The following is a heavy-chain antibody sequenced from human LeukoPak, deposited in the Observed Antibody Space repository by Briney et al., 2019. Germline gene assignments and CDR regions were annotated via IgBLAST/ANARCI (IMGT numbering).Heavy chain of an antibody. CDR2: ISYDGSNK. J-gene: IGHJ4*02. Sequence: GGSLRLSCAASGFTFSSYAMHWVRQAPGKGLEWVAVISYDGSNKYYADSVKGRFTISRDNAKNSLYLQMNSLRAEDTAVYYCARDPSGWYLAVDYWGQGTLVTVSS. V-gene: IGHV3-30-3*01. D-gene: IGHD6-19*01. CDR3: ARDPSGWYLAVDY. CDR1: GFTFSSYA.